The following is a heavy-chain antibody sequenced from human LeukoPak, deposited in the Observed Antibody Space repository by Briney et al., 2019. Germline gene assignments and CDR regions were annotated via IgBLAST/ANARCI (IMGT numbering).Heavy chain of an antibody. J-gene: IGHJ4*02. D-gene: IGHD2-21*01. Sequence: PGGSLRLSCAASGFTFSSYWMSWVRQAPGKGLDWVANIKQDGSQKYYVDSVKGRFTISRDNAKNSLYLQMNSLRVEDRAVYYCARLGLPDYWGQGTLVTVSS. V-gene: IGHV3-7*03. CDR3: ARLGLPDY. CDR2: IKQDGSQK. CDR1: GFTFSSYW.